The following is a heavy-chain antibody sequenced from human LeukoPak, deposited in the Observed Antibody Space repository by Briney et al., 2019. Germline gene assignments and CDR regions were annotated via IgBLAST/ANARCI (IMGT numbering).Heavy chain of an antibody. J-gene: IGHJ4*02. Sequence: GASVKVSCKASGYTFTSYGISWVRQAPGQGLEWMGWISAYNDNTNYAQKLQGRVTMTTDTSTSTAYMELRSLRSDDTAVYYCARWRGPTYYYDSSGYYYGFDYWGQGTLVTVSS. D-gene: IGHD3-22*01. V-gene: IGHV1-18*01. CDR1: GYTFTSYG. CDR3: ARWRGPTYYYDSSGYYYGFDY. CDR2: ISAYNDNT.